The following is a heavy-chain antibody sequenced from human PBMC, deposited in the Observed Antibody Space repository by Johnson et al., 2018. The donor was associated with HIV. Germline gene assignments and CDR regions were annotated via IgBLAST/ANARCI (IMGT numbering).Heavy chain of an antibody. CDR3: AKGDDYYDI. D-gene: IGHD3-16*01. CDR1: GFSFSGSD. Sequence: VQLVESGGGLVRPGGSLRLSCAASGFSFSGSDMHWVRQASGKGLEWVGRIRSKINNYATEYAVSVKGRFIISRDDSENMAYLQLKSLRVEDTAVYYCAKGDDYYDIWGQGTMVTVSS. V-gene: IGHV3-73*01. CDR2: IRSKINNYAT. J-gene: IGHJ3*02.